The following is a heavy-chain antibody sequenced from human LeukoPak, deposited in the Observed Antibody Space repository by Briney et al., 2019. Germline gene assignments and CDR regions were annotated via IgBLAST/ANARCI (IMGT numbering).Heavy chain of an antibody. CDR2: ISGSGGST. CDR1: GFTFSSYA. J-gene: IGHJ4*02. Sequence: PGGSLRPSCAASGFTFSSYAMSWVRQAPGKGLEWVSAISGSGGSTYYADSVKGRFTISRDNSKNTLYLQMNSLRAEDTAVYYCAKVRSVPAYYDFWSGYLPFDYWGQGTLVTVSS. D-gene: IGHD3-3*01. CDR3: AKVRSVPAYYDFWSGYLPFDY. V-gene: IGHV3-23*01.